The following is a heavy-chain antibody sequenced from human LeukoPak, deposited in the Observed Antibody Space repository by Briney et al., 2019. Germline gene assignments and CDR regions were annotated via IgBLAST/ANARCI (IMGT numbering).Heavy chain of an antibody. Sequence: SETLSLTCTVSGGSISSYYWSWIRQPPGKGLEWIGYIYYSGSTNYNPSLKSRVTISVDTSKNQFPLKLSSVTAADTAVYYCARVTAAGTADFDYWGQGTLVTVSS. J-gene: IGHJ4*02. V-gene: IGHV4-59*01. CDR2: IYYSGST. D-gene: IGHD6-13*01. CDR3: ARVTAAGTADFDY. CDR1: GGSISSYY.